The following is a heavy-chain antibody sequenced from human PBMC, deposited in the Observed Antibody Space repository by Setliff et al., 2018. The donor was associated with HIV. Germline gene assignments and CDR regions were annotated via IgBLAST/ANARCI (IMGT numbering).Heavy chain of an antibody. CDR1: GGSISSDSYS. V-gene: IGHV4-61*02. CDR3: ARGLSFYDPGGFDY. CDR2: IHTSGST. D-gene: IGHD3-22*01. J-gene: IGHJ4*02. Sequence: PSETLSLTCTVSGGSISSDSYSWTWIRQPAGEGLEWIGRIHTSGSTNYNPSLKSRVTISVDTSKNQFSLKLSSVTAADTAVYYCARGLSFYDPGGFDYWGQGTLVTVSS.